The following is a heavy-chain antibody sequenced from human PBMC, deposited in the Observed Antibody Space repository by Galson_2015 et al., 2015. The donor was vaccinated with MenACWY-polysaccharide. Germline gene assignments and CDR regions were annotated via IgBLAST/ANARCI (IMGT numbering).Heavy chain of an antibody. CDR3: AKDYSTSTGYYMDV. J-gene: IGHJ6*03. D-gene: IGHD6-13*01. CDR1: GFTFSYYA. V-gene: IGHV3-23*01. CDR2: IGTTGDST. Sequence: SPRLGCAASGFTFSYYAMNWVRQGRGEGLEWVSFIGTTGDSTAYADSVKGLVSISRDNSKNTLYLQMNSLTDADTALYSCAKDYSTSTGYYMDVWGRGTTVTVSS.